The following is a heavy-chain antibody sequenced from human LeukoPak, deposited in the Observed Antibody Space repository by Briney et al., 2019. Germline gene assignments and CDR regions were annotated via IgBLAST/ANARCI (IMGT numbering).Heavy chain of an antibody. Sequence: GGSLRLSCAASGFTFSSYSMNWVRQAPGKGLEWVSSISSSSSYIYYADSVKGRFTISRDNAKNSLYLQMNSLRAEDTAVYYCAITRGLAAGGSAVDVWGQGTMVTVSS. D-gene: IGHD6-13*01. CDR3: AITRGLAAGGSAVDV. J-gene: IGHJ3*01. CDR1: GFTFSSYS. CDR2: ISSSSSYI. V-gene: IGHV3-21*01.